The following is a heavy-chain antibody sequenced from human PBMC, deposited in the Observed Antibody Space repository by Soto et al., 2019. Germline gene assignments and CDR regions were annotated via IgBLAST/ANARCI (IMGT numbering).Heavy chain of an antibody. CDR1: GFTFSSYA. D-gene: IGHD3-3*01. V-gene: IGHV3-30-3*01. Sequence: GGSLRLSCAASGFTFSSYAMHWVRQAPGKGLEWVAVISYDGSNKYYADSVKGRFTISRDNSKNTLYLQMNSLRAEDTAVYYCARDHYDFWSGYGLATPDYWSQGTLVTVSS. CDR2: ISYDGSNK. J-gene: IGHJ4*02. CDR3: ARDHYDFWSGYGLATPDY.